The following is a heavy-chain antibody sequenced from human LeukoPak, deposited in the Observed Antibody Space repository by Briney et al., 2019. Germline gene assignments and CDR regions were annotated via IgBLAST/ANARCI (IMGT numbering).Heavy chain of an antibody. J-gene: IGHJ4*02. CDR3: ARDIDY. V-gene: IGHV4-59*01. Sequence: SETLSLTCTVSGGSISSYYWSWIRQPPGKGLEWIGYIYYSGSTNYNPSLKSRVTISVDTSKNQFSLRLSSVTAADTAAYYCARDIDYWGQGTLVTVSS. CDR1: GGSISSYY. CDR2: IYYSGST.